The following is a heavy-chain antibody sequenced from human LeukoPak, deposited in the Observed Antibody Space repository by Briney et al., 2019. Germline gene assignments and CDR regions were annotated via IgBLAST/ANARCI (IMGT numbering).Heavy chain of an antibody. J-gene: IGHJ4*02. V-gene: IGHV4-30-4*01. Sequence: SETLSLTCTVSGGSISSGDYYWSWIRQPPGKGLEWIGYISYSGSTYYNPSLKSRVTMSVDTSKNQFSLKLSSVTAADTAVCYCAREFAWEPLFNWGQGTLVTVSS. CDR2: ISYSGST. CDR3: AREFAWEPLFN. D-gene: IGHD1-26*01. CDR1: GGSISSGDYY.